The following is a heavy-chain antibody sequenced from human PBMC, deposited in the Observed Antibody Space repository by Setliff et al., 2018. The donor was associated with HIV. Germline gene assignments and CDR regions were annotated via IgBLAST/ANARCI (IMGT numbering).Heavy chain of an antibody. J-gene: IGHJ4*02. CDR1: GDSISRYY. D-gene: IGHD2-15*01. V-gene: IGHV4-59*03. CDR2: VYHSGTT. Sequence: SETLSLTCSVSGDSISRYYWSWIRQSPARGLEWIGYVYHSGTTNFNPSLKSRVTMSLDTSRRQLSLNLRSVTAADTGVYYCARVALLNDHILTAPEYVDIWGQGTQVTVSS. CDR3: ARVALLNDHILTAPEYVDI.